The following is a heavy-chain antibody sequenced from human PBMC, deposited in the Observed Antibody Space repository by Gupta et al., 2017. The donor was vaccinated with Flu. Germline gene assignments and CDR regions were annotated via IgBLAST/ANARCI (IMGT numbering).Heavy chain of an antibody. Sequence: EVQLVESGGGLVQPGRSLRLSCAASGFTFDDHAMHWFRQAPGKGLEWVSGISWNSGSIGYADSVKGRFTISRDNAKNSLYLQMNSLRAEDTALYYCLADPGYCSSTSCYKLYAFDIWGQGTMVTVSS. CDR3: LADPGYCSSTSCYKLYAFDI. CDR1: GFTFDDHA. J-gene: IGHJ3*02. V-gene: IGHV3-9*01. CDR2: ISWNSGSI. D-gene: IGHD2-2*02.